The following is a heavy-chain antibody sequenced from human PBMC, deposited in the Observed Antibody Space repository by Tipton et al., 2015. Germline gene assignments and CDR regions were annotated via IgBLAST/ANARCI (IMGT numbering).Heavy chain of an antibody. CDR2: IFHSADT. Sequence: TLSLTCTVSGGSISSISWWTWVRQPPNKGLEWIGQIFHSADTNYSPSLRGRVTMSVDTSKGHFSLRLTSVTAADTAIYYCARDRVASYAFDDWGQGTLVAVSS. CDR1: GGSISSISW. CDR3: ARDRVASYAFDD. V-gene: IGHV4-4*02. J-gene: IGHJ4*02. D-gene: IGHD2-2*01.